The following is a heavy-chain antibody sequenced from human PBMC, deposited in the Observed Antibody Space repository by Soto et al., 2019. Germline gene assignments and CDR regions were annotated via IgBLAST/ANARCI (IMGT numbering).Heavy chain of an antibody. CDR1: GGSISSSNW. J-gene: IGHJ4*02. CDR3: ARDSGGGADY. Sequence: QVQLQGSGPGLVKPSGTLSLTCAVSGGSISSSNWWSWVRQPRGKGLEWIGEIYHTGSTTYSPSLTSRVTISVDKSKNQFSMELSSVTAADTAVYYCARDSGGGADYWGQGTLVTVSS. V-gene: IGHV4-4*02. CDR2: IYHTGST. D-gene: IGHD2-21*01.